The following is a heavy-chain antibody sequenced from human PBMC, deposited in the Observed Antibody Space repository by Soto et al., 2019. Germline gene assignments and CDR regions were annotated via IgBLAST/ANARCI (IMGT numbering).Heavy chain of an antibody. CDR3: AGHQSPDTANFDY. CDR1: GCAISSSSYY. CDR2: IYDIGST. J-gene: IGHJ4*02. Sequence: LPLTCTVSGCAISSSSYYWDGIRQPPGKGLEWIGRIYDIGSTYYSPSLKSRVTISVDTSKNQFSLKLSPVTDADTAVYYCAGHQSPDTANFDYWGQGTLVTDSS. D-gene: IGHD3-9*01. V-gene: IGHV4-39*01.